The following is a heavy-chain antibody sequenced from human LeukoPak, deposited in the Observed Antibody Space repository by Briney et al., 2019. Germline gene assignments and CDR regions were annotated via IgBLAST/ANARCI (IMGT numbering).Heavy chain of an antibody. J-gene: IGHJ4*02. Sequence: GGSLRLSCAPSGFSFSNYGMHWVRQAPGKGLEWVAVIWDDGSYKYYADSVKCRFTISRDNSKNTLYLQITSLRAEDTAVYYCAKPTSGSGSFLIDYWGQGTLVTVSS. CDR2: IWDDGSYK. V-gene: IGHV3-33*06. CDR1: GFSFSNYG. D-gene: IGHD1-26*01. CDR3: AKPTSGSGSFLIDY.